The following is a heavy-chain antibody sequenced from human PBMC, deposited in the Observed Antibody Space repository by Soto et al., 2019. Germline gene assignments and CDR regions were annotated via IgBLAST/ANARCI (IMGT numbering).Heavy chain of an antibody. CDR1: GYTFTSYD. V-gene: IGHV1-8*01. Sequence: QVQLVQSGAEVKKPGASVKVSCKTSGYTFTSYDIHWVRQATGQGPEWMGWMNPYSGNTVYAQKFQGRIIMTRTTSMSTAYMELSSLRSEDTAVYYCARTRFGAVAGTWGQGTRVTVSS. CDR2: MNPYSGNT. CDR3: ARTRFGAVAGT. D-gene: IGHD6-19*01. J-gene: IGHJ5*02.